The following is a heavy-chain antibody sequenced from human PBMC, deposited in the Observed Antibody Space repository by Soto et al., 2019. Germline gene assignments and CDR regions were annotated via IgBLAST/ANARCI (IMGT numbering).Heavy chain of an antibody. CDR3: ARLFGPET. CDR2: ISSSSGDI. V-gene: IGHV3-21*01. CDR1: GFTFSNHH. D-gene: IGHD3-10*01. Sequence: EVQLVESGGSLVKPGGSLRLSCAASGFTFSNHHMNWVRQAPGKGLEWVSFISSSSGDIYYADSVKGRFTISRDNAKNSLYLQMNSLRAEDTAVYYCARLFGPETWGQGTLVTVSS. J-gene: IGHJ5*02.